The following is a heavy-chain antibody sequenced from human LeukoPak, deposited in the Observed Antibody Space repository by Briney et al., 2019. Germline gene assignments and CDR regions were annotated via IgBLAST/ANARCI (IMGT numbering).Heavy chain of an antibody. CDR2: INHSGST. V-gene: IGHV4-34*01. J-gene: IGHJ3*02. D-gene: IGHD1-26*01. CDR1: GGSFSGYY. CDR3: ARLLRPGGRTGDAFDI. Sequence: SETLSLTCAVYGGSFSGYYWSWIRQPPGKGLEWIGEINHSGSTNYNPSLKSRVTISVDTSKNQFSLKLSSVTAADTAMYYCARLLRPGGRTGDAFDIWGQGTMVTVSS.